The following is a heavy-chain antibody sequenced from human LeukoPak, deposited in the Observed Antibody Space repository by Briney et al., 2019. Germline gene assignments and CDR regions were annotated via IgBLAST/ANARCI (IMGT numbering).Heavy chain of an antibody. CDR3: AKGLDCSGGSCHYYYYYYGMDV. J-gene: IGHJ6*02. CDR2: ISGSGGST. CDR1: GFIFSSYA. D-gene: IGHD2-15*01. V-gene: IGHV3-23*01. Sequence: GGSLRLSCAASGFIFSSYAMSWVRQAPGKGLEWVSAISGSGGSTYYADSVKGRFTISRDNSKNTLYLQMNSLRAEDTAVYYCAKGLDCSGGSCHYYYYYYGMDVWGQGTTVTVSS.